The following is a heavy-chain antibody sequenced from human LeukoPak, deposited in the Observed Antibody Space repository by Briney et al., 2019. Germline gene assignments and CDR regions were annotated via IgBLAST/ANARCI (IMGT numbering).Heavy chain of an antibody. CDR1: GYSFTNYW. J-gene: IGHJ4*02. CDR3: ARGRGLVRGAYYFDY. Sequence: GGSLKISCKGSGYSFTNYWIAWVRQMPGKGLEWMGIIYPGDSDSRYGPSFQGQVTISVDKSISTAYLQWSSLKASDTAMYYCARGRGLVRGAYYFDYWGQGTLVTVSS. CDR2: IYPGDSDS. D-gene: IGHD3-10*01. V-gene: IGHV5-51*01.